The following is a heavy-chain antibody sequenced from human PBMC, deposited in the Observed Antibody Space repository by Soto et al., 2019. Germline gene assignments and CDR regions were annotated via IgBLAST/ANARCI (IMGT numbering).Heavy chain of an antibody. V-gene: IGHV3-53*01. CDR3: HGYGY. J-gene: IGHJ4*02. CDR2: IYPGDTT. CDR1: GFTVSSTNY. D-gene: IGHD5-12*01. Sequence: EVQLVESGGGLIQPGGSLRLSCVVSGFTVSSTNYMSWVRQAPGKGLEWVSVIYPGDTTFYADSVKGRFTISRDNSKNTLCRRMNSLRAEDSAVYYCHGYGYWGQGTLVTVSS.